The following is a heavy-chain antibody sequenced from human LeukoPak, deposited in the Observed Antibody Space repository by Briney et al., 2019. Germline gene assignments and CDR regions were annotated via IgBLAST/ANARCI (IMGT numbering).Heavy chain of an antibody. V-gene: IGHV7-4-1*01. D-gene: IGHD6-19*01. CDR1: GYTFTSYA. J-gene: IGHJ4*02. CDR3: ARTGYSSGWYGTYFDY. Sequence: ASVKVSCKASGYTFTSYAMNWVRQAPGQGLEWMGWINTNTGNPPYAQGFTGRFVFSLDTSVSTAYLQICSLKAEDTAVYYCARTGYSSGWYGTYFDYWGQGTLVTVSS. CDR2: INTNTGNP.